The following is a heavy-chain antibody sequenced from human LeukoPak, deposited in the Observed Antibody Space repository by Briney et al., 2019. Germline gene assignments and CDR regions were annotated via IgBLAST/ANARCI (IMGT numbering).Heavy chain of an antibody. D-gene: IGHD3-9*01. Sequence: KPGGSLRLSCAASGFTFSDHATDWVRQAPGKGLEWVGRIKSKTDGGTTDYAAPVKGRFTISRDDSKNTLYLQMNSLKTEDTAVYYCTTEGYYDILTGYSWDAFDIWGQGTMVTVSS. V-gene: IGHV3-15*01. CDR3: TTEGYYDILTGYSWDAFDI. CDR2: IKSKTDGGTT. J-gene: IGHJ3*02. CDR1: GFTFSDHA.